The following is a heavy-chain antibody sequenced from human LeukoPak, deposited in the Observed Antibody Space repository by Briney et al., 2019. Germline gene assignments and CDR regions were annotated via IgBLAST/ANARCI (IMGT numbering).Heavy chain of an antibody. CDR1: GFSFSTHA. D-gene: IGHD3-22*01. CDR2: FWSDGTKK. Sequence: PGGSLRLSCAASGFSFSTHAMSWVRQAPGKGLEWVAVFWSDGTKKYYADSVKGRFTISRDNSKNTLYLQMSSLRAEDTAIYYCARDIDTSSHYSRFDPWGQGTLVTVSS. CDR3: ARDIDTSSHYSRFDP. J-gene: IGHJ5*01. V-gene: IGHV3-33*08.